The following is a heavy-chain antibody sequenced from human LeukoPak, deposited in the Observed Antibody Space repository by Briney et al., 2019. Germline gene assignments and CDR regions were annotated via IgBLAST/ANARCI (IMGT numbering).Heavy chain of an antibody. D-gene: IGHD3-3*01. CDR2: IYHSGST. J-gene: IGHJ4*02. CDR3: ARHANQYYDFWSGYYHYFDY. Sequence: SETLSLTCAVSGYSISSGYYWGWIRQPPGKGLEWVGSIYHSGSTYYNPSLKSRVTISVDTSKNQFSLKLSSVTAADTAVYYCARHANQYYDFWSGYYHYFDYWGQGTLVTVSS. V-gene: IGHV4-38-2*01. CDR1: GYSISSGYY.